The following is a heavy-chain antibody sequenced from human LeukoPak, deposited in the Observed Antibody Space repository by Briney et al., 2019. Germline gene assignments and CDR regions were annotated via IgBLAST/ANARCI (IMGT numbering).Heavy chain of an antibody. CDR3: VRSDDFWSGYYGY. Sequence: SETLSLTCTVSGGSISSYYWSWIRQPPGKGLEWIGYIYYSGSTNYNPSLKSRVTISVDTSKNQFSLKLSSVTAADTAVYYCVRSDDFWSGYYGYWGQGTLVTVSS. D-gene: IGHD3-3*01. V-gene: IGHV4-59*01. CDR2: IYYSGST. CDR1: GGSISSYY. J-gene: IGHJ4*02.